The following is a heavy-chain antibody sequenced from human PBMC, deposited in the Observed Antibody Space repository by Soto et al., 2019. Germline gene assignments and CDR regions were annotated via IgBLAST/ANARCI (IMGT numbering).Heavy chain of an antibody. CDR3: ARDSLRNGDNNA. CDR1: GFTFSNYA. J-gene: IGHJ5*02. V-gene: IGHV3-48*03. Sequence: EAQLVESGGGLVQPGGSLRLSCAASGFTFSNYAMNWVRQAPGKGLACVAYITSRGPTIYYADSVKGRFNSSRDNAKTSLYLQMNNLSAEDTAIYYCARDSLRNGDNNACGPGTLVTVSS. CDR2: ITSRGPTI. D-gene: IGHD1-1*01.